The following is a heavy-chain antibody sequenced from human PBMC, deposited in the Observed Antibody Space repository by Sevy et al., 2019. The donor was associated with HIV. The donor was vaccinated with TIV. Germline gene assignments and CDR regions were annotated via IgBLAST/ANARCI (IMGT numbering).Heavy chain of an antibody. CDR2: ISSGGHTI. D-gene: IGHD2-15*01. Sequence: GGSLRLSCAASGFTFSSYNMNWVRQAPGKGLECISFISSGGHTIYYADSVKGRFTISRDSAKNSVYLQMNSLRVEDTAVYYCARDGGYSDYGMDVWGQGTTVIVSS. CDR1: GFTFSSYN. CDR3: ARDGGYSDYGMDV. V-gene: IGHV3-48*01. J-gene: IGHJ6*02.